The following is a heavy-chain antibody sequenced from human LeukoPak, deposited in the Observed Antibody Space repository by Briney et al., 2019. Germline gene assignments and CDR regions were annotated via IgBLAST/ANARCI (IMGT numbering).Heavy chain of an antibody. D-gene: IGHD6-6*01. CDR2: IIPILDIA. J-gene: IGHJ4*02. CDR1: GGTFSGHT. V-gene: IGHV1-69*02. Sequence: SVKVSCKASGGTFSGHTFSWVRQAPGQGLEWMGRIIPILDIAHYAQKFQGRVTITADKSTSTAYMDLSSLTSEDTAVYYCARGGQLSTGAYFDYWGQGTLVTIAS. CDR3: ARGGQLSTGAYFDY.